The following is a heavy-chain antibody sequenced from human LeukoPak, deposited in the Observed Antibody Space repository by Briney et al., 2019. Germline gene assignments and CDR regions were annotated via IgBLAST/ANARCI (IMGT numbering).Heavy chain of an antibody. V-gene: IGHV3-11*04. CDR3: ATSGYSSSWYFG. Sequence: GGSLRLSCAASGFTFSDYYMSWIRQAPGKGLEYISYISNTGSTIDYADSVKGRFTISRDNAKNSLYLQMNSLRAEDTAVYYCATSGYSSSWYFGWGQGTLVTVSS. D-gene: IGHD6-13*01. CDR2: ISNTGSTI. J-gene: IGHJ4*02. CDR1: GFTFSDYY.